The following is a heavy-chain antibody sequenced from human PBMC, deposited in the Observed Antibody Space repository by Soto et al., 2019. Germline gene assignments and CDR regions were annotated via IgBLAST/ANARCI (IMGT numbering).Heavy chain of an antibody. Sequence: ASVKVSCKASGYTFTSYAMHWVRQAPGQRLEWMGWINAGNGNTKYSQKFQGRVTITRDTSASTVYMELSSLRSEDTAVYYCTIFGVSYPGIMHDSYYTYMDAWGQGTTLTVSS. J-gene: IGHJ6*03. CDR2: INAGNGNT. D-gene: IGHD3-3*01. CDR3: TIFGVSYPGIMHDSYYTYMDA. CDR1: GYTFTSYA. V-gene: IGHV1-3*01.